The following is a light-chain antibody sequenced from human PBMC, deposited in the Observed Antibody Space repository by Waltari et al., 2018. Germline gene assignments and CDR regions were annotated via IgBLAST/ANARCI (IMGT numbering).Light chain of an antibody. CDR2: GAS. Sequence: EIVLTQSPGTLSLSPGERATLSCRASQSISRNYLAWYQQKPGQGPRLRIYGASSRATGIPDRFSGSGSGTDFTLTISRLEPEDFAVYYCQQYGSSRITFGQGTRLEIK. J-gene: IGKJ5*01. V-gene: IGKV3-20*01. CDR3: QQYGSSRIT. CDR1: QSISRNY.